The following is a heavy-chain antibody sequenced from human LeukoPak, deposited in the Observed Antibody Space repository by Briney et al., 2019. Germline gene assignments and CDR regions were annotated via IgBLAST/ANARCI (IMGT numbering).Heavy chain of an antibody. CDR3: ARVNHWGDRSGYSWFDY. CDR2: ISSSSSYI. V-gene: IGHV3-21*01. CDR1: GLTFSSYS. Sequence: GGSLRLSCAASGLTFSSYSMNWVRQAPGKGLEWVSSISSSSSYIYYADSVKGRFTISRDNAKNSLYLQMNSLRAEDTAVYYCARVNHWGDRSGYSWFDYWGQGTLVTVSS. D-gene: IGHD3-22*01. J-gene: IGHJ4*02.